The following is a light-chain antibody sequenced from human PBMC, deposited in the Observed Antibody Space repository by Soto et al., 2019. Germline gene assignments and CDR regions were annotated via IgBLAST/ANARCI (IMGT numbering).Light chain of an antibody. J-gene: IGKJ1*01. CDR2: WAS. CDR1: QSVLYSSNNKNY. V-gene: IGKV4-1*01. Sequence: DIVMTQSPDSLAVSLGERATINCKSSQSVLYSSNNKNYLAWYQQKPGQPPKLLIYWASTRESGVPDRFSGSGCGTDFILTISSLQAEDVAVYYCQQYYSTPPTFGQGTKVEIK. CDR3: QQYYSTPPT.